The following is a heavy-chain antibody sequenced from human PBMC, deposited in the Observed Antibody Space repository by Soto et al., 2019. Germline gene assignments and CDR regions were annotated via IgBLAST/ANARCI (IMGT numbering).Heavy chain of an antibody. D-gene: IGHD6-6*01. V-gene: IGHV2-5*02. CDR1: GFSLSTSGVG. Sequence: QITLKESGPTLVKPTQTLTLTCTFSGFSLSTSGVGVGWIRQPPGKALEWLALIYWDDDKRYSPSLKSRIIITKDTSKNQVVLTMTNMDPVDTATYYCAVIADRRSDVAAFDIWGQGTMVTVSS. J-gene: IGHJ3*02. CDR3: AVIADRRSDVAAFDI. CDR2: IYWDDDK.